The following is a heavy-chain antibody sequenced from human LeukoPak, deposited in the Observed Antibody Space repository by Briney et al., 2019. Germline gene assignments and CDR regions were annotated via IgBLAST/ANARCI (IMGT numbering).Heavy chain of an antibody. V-gene: IGHV4-39*07. CDR2: IYYSGST. J-gene: IGHJ4*02. Sequence: SETLSLTCTVSGGSISSNDYYWGWIRQPPGKGLEWIGTIYYSGSTNYNPSLKSRVTISVDTSNNRFSLSLSAVTAADTAIYYCARDTRTAQGFDYWGQGILVTVSS. CDR3: ARDTRTAQGFDY. CDR1: GGSISSNDYY. D-gene: IGHD2-15*01.